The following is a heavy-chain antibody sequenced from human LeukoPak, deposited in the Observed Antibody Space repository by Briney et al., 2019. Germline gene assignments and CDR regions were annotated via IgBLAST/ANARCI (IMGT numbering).Heavy chain of an antibody. CDR2: IKENGGEK. D-gene: IGHD2-2*01. CDR3: ARGYCSTDNCYAGPNSDY. CDR1: GFTFTNYW. V-gene: IGHV3-7*03. Sequence: QPGGSLRLSCVVSGFTFTNYWMAWVRQAPGKGLEWVANIKENGGEKYYVDSVEGRFTISRDNADNSLYLQMNSLRAEDTAVYYCARGYCSTDNCYAGPNSDYWGQGTLVTVSS. J-gene: IGHJ4*02.